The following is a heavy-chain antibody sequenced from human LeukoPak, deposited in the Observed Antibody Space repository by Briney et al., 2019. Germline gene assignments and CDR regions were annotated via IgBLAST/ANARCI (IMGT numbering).Heavy chain of an antibody. Sequence: PETLSLTRTVSGGSISSYYWSWIRLPPGKGLEWIGYIYYTGATYYNPSLKSRVTISLDTSKNQFSLKLSSVTAADAAVYYCARAGYSYGTGYYFDYWGQRALVTVSS. CDR3: ARAGYSYGTGYYFDY. CDR1: GGSISSYY. V-gene: IGHV4-59*01. CDR2: IYYTGAT. J-gene: IGHJ4*02. D-gene: IGHD5-18*01.